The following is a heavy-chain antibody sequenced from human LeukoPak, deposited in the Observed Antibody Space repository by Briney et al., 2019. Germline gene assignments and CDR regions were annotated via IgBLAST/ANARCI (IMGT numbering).Heavy chain of an antibody. D-gene: IGHD5-18*01. Sequence: SDTLPLTCTVSGGSISSRSYYWGWIRQPPGKGLEWIGCIYYSGSTYYNPYLKSRVTISVDTSKNQFSLKLSSVTAADTAVYYCARDRIGYSYGTAFDYWGQGTLVTVSS. CDR3: ARDRIGYSYGTAFDY. CDR1: GGSISSRSYY. J-gene: IGHJ4*02. V-gene: IGHV4-39*07. CDR2: IYYSGST.